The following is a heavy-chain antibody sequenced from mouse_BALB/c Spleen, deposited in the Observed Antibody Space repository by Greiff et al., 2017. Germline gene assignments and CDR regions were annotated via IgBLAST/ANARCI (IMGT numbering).Heavy chain of an antibody. CDR3: ARHEDYGNGFAY. J-gene: IGHJ3*01. D-gene: IGHD2-1*01. CDR2: ISSGGSYT. V-gene: IGHV5-9-3*01. Sequence: EVQLVESGGGLVKPGGSLKLSCAASGFTFSSYAMSWVRQTPEKRLEWVATISSGGSYTYYPDSVKGRFTISRDNAKNTLYLQMSSLRSEDTAMYYCARHEDYGNGFAYWGQGTLVTVSA. CDR1: GFTFSSYA.